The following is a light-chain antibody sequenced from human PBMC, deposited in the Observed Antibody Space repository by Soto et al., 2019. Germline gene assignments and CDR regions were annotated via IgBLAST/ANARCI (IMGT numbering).Light chain of an antibody. J-gene: IGLJ2*01. CDR1: NIGSKN. CDR2: RDN. CDR3: QVWDSSTVV. Sequence: SYELTQPLSVSVALGQTARITCGGKNIGSKNVHWYQQKPGQAPLLVIYRDNNRPSGIPERFSGSNSGSTATLAFSRAQAGDEADYYCQVWDSSTVVFGGGTKLTVL. V-gene: IGLV3-9*01.